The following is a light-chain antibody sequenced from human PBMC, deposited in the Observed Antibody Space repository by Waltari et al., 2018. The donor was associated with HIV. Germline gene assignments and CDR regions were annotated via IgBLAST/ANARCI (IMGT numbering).Light chain of an antibody. V-gene: IGKV1-6*01. CDR3: LQDYNYPYT. J-gene: IGKJ2*01. CDR1: QGIRND. Sequence: AIQMTQSPSSLSASVGDRVIITCRARASQGIRNDLGWYQQKPGKAPKLLIYGASSLQSGVPSRFNGSGAGTDFTLTISNLQPEDFATYYCLQDYNYPYTFGQGTKLEIK. CDR2: GAS.